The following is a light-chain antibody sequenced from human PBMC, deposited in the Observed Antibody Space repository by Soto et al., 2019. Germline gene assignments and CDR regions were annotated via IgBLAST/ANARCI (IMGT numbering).Light chain of an antibody. CDR2: EVS. V-gene: IGLV2-14*01. CDR1: SSDVGGYNS. CDR3: SSSTSTGIPVV. Sequence: QSALTQPASVSGSPGQSITISCTGTSSDVGGYNSVSWYQHHPGKGPKLLLYEVSLRPSGVSYRFSGSKSGNTASLTISGHQAEDEADYYCSSSTSTGIPVVFGGGTKLTVL. J-gene: IGLJ2*01.